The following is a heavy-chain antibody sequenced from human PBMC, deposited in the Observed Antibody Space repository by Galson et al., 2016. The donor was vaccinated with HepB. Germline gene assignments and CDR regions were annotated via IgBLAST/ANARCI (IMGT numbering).Heavy chain of an antibody. V-gene: IGHV4-39*01. J-gene: IGHJ5*02. D-gene: IGHD6-13*01. CDR1: TFSSYG. CDR2: ISYSGTT. Sequence: TFSSYGMSWVRQPPGKGLDWIGRISYSGTTNYNPSLRSRVTISADTSKNQISLSLTSVTATDTAVYYCASHGPKVRSWWGKWFDPWGQGTLVTVSS. CDR3: ASHGPKVRSWWGKWFDP.